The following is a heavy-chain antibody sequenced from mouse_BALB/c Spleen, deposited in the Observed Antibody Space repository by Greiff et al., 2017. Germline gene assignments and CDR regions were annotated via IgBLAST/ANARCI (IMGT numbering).Heavy chain of an antibody. J-gene: IGHJ2*01. Sequence: DVMLVESGPSLVKPSQTLSLTCSVTGDSITSGYWNWIRKFPGNKLEYMGYISYSGSTYYNPSLKSRISITRDTSKNQYYLQLNSVTTEDTATYYCASGKNYYGSRGYYFDYWGQGTTLTVSS. D-gene: IGHD1-1*01. CDR1: GDSITSGY. V-gene: IGHV3-8*02. CDR2: ISYSGST. CDR3: ASGKNYYGSRGYYFDY.